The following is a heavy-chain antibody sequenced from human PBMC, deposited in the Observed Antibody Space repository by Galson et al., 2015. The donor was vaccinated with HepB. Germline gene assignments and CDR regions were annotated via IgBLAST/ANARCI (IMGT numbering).Heavy chain of an antibody. J-gene: IGHJ5*02. CDR3: ARARYSSSPPDH. D-gene: IGHD6-6*01. CDR1: GYTFSSHG. Sequence: SVKVSCKASGYTFSSHGISWVRQAPGQGLEWMGWISAYNSNRDYAQKFQGRVTMTTDTSTSTVYMELRSLRSDDTAVYYCARARYSSSPPDHWGQGTLVTVSS. V-gene: IGHV1-18*01. CDR2: ISAYNSNR.